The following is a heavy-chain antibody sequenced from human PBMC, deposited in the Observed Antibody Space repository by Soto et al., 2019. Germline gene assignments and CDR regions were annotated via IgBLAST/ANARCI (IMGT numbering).Heavy chain of an antibody. CDR3: ARDRPVLWVEELVRSYYYGMDV. CDR2: INTGNGHT. CDR1: GYTFTSYS. J-gene: IGHJ6*02. Sequence: QVHLVQSGAEMKKPGASVKVSCKASGYTFTSYSIHWVRQAPGQRLEWMGWINTGNGHTKYSQMFQGRVTITRDTSAKTGYMELRSLSPEDTAVYYCARDRPVLWVEELVRSYYYGMDVWGQGTTVTVSS. D-gene: IGHD3-10*01. V-gene: IGHV1-3*04.